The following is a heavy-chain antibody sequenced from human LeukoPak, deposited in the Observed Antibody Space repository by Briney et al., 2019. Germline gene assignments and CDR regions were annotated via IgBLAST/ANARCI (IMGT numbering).Heavy chain of an antibody. V-gene: IGHV1-18*01. Sequence: GASVKVSCTASGYTFTTYGITWIRQSPGQGLEWLGWISPYNGNTNYGLNFQARLTLTTDTATSTAYMELRSLQADDTAVYYCTTGGGGSHWGQGTLVSVSS. J-gene: IGHJ4*02. CDR2: ISPYNGNT. CDR1: GYTFTTYG. CDR3: TTGGGGSH. D-gene: IGHD3-16*01.